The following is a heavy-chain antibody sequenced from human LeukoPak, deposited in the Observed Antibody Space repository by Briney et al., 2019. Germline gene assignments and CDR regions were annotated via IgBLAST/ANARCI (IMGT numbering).Heavy chain of an antibody. Sequence: SGPTLVNPPHTLTLTCTFSGFALSTSGVGVGWIRQPPVKALECLALIYWDDDKAYSPSLKSRLTITKATPKNQGVLTMTNMAPVDTATYYCAHRRQPLGIFDYWGQGTLVTVSS. CDR2: IYWDDDK. D-gene: IGHD6-13*01. V-gene: IGHV2-5*02. CDR1: GFALSTSGVG. J-gene: IGHJ4*02. CDR3: AHRRQPLGIFDY.